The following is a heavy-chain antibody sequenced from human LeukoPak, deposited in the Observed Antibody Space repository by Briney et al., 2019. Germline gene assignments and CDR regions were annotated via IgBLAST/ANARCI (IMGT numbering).Heavy chain of an antibody. Sequence: GGSLRLSCAASGFTFNTYAMSWVRQAPGKGLEWVSAISGSGGSTYYADSVKGRFTISRDTSKNTLYLQMDSLRVEDTAVYYCARTWGYLPFWGQGTLVTVSS. CDR3: ARTWGYLPF. CDR2: ISGSGGST. CDR1: GFTFNTYA. D-gene: IGHD3-16*01. J-gene: IGHJ4*02. V-gene: IGHV3-23*01.